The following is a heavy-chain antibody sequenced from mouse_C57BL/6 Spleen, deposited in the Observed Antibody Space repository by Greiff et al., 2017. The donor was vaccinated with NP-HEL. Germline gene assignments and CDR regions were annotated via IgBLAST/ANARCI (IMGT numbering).Heavy chain of an antibody. D-gene: IGHD2-4*01. CDR1: GFNIKDYY. CDR3: TTSIYYDYGQGFAY. J-gene: IGHJ3*01. CDR2: IDPEDGDT. V-gene: IGHV14-1*01. Sequence: VQLQQSGAELVRPGASVKLSCTASGFNIKDYYMHWVKQRPEQGLEWIGRIDPEDGDTEYAPKFQGKATMTADTSSNTAYLQLSSLTSEDTAVYYCTTSIYYDYGQGFAYWGQGTLVTVSA.